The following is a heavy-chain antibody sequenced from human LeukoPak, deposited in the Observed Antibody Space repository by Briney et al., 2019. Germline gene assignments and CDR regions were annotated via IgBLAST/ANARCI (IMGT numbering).Heavy chain of an antibody. CDR2: VAKDGGHK. CDR3: AREHSHSNWFFDL. Sequence: GGSLRLSCVASGFSFSDYGIQWVRQAPGKGLEWVAVVAKDGGHKVYSDSVKGRLSISRDNSKNTAFLQMDSLRTEDAAVYFCAREHSHSNWFFDLWGPGPPVTVSS. D-gene: IGHD4-11*01. J-gene: IGHJ2*01. V-gene: IGHV3-30*03. CDR1: GFSFSDYG.